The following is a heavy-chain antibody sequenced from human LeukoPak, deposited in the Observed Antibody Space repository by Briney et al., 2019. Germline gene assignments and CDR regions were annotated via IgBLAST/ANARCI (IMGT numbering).Heavy chain of an antibody. CDR1: GGSISSSSYY. D-gene: IGHD4-17*01. CDR2: IYYSGST. CDR3: ARLKTTVTTYHRVNWYFDL. J-gene: IGHJ2*01. Sequence: SETLSLTCTVSGGSISSSSYYWGWIRQPPGKGQEWIGSIYYSGSTYYNPSLKSRVTISVDTSKNQFSLKLSSVTAADTAVYYCARLKTTVTTYHRVNWYFDLWGRGTLVTVSS. V-gene: IGHV4-39*01.